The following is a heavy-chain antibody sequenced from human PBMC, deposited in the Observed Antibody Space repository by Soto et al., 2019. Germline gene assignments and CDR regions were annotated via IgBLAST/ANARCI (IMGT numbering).Heavy chain of an antibody. Sequence: QVQLQQWGAGLLKPSETLSLTCAVYGGSFSGYYWSWIRQPPGKGLEWIGEINHSGSTNYNPSPKRRATITVETSMNQCCMKLSSVAAADTAVYYCSRTPQRVLTGYYPYNLFDPRVQGTLVTLSS. V-gene: IGHV4-34*01. CDR1: GGSFSGYY. CDR3: SRTPQRVLTGYYPYNLFDP. CDR2: INHSGST. D-gene: IGHD3-9*01. J-gene: IGHJ5*02.